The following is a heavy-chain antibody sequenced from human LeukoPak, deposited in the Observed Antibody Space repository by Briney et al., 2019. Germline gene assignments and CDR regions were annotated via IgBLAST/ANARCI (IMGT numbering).Heavy chain of an antibody. CDR2: ISSSSSYI. CDR3: ARGGGDTF. V-gene: IGHV3-21*01. J-gene: IGHJ4*02. D-gene: IGHD2-21*01. CDR1: GFTFSSYA. Sequence: GGSLRLSCAASGFTFSSYAMSWVRQAPGKGLEWVSAISSSSSYIYYADSVKGRFSISRDNAKNSLYLQMNSLRAEDTAVYYCARGGGDTFWGQGALVTVSS.